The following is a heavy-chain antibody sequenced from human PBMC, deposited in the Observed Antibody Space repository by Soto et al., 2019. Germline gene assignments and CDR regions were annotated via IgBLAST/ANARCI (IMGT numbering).Heavy chain of an antibody. J-gene: IGHJ4*02. D-gene: IGHD1-1*01. CDR1: GFTFSNYW. V-gene: IGHV3-7*04. CDR3: AGGTGWVHDY. Sequence: EVQLVESGGGLVQPGGSLRLSCAGSGFTFSNYWMNWVCQTPGKGLEWVANIKQDGSAKNYVESVKGRFTISRDNAKNLVYLQTNSLRAADTAVYYCAGGTGWVHDYWGQGTLVTVSS. CDR2: IKQDGSAK.